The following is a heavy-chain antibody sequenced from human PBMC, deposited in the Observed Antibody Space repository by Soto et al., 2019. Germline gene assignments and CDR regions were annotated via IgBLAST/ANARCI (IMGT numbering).Heavy chain of an antibody. J-gene: IGHJ4*03. V-gene: IGHV4-4*02. CDR1: GCSVRAPDW. Sequence: PXDTLSLTCTLSGCSVRAPDWWNWVRQSPDKGLEWIAEVHISGHSNYNPSLRSRVSVSIDSSKNQFYLNLNSVTAADTAIYYCARVRQGCSANNCYFDHWGQGTQVTVSS. CDR2: VHISGHS. D-gene: IGHD1-1*01. CDR3: ARVRQGCSANNCYFDH.